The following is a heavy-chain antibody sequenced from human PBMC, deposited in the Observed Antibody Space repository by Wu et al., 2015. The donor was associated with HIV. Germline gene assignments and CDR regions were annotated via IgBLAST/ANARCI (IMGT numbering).Heavy chain of an antibody. D-gene: IGHD2-15*01. V-gene: IGHV1-2*02. CDR2: INPHSDGS. Sequence: QVQLVQSGAEVKKPGASVKVSCKTSGYNFIGNYMHWVRQAPGQGLEWMGWINPHSDGSNYAEKFQGRVTMTRDMSITTVYMELSRLRSDDTAVYYCARYCSGGSCYSFSSGGFDYWGQGTLVTVSS. CDR1: GYNFIGNY. J-gene: IGHJ4*02. CDR3: ARYCSGGSCYSFSSGGFDY.